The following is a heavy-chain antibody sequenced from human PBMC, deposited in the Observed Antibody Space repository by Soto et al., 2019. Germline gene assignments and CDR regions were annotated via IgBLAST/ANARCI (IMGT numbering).Heavy chain of an antibody. D-gene: IGHD3-9*01. CDR1: GGSISSYY. V-gene: IGHV4-59*01. CDR2: IYYSGST. Sequence: PSETLSLTCTVSGGSISSYYWSWIRQPPEKGLEWIGYIYYSGSTKYNPSLQSRVTISVDTSKNQFSLKLTSVNSADTAVYYCARHSDILTGYPFDYWGQGTLVTVSS. CDR3: ARHSDILTGYPFDY. J-gene: IGHJ4*02.